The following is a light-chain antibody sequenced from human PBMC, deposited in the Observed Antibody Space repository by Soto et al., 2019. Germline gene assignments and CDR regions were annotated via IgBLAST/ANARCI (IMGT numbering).Light chain of an antibody. J-gene: IGKJ5*01. Sequence: DIQMTHSPSSLSASVGDRATITCRASQGISSWLAWYQQKPEKAPKSLIYAASSLQSWVPSSFSRIGSGTDFTLTISSLQPEYSATYYCQQYTSYAHTFGQGTRLEIK. V-gene: IGKV1D-16*01. CDR3: QQYTSYAHT. CDR1: QGISSW. CDR2: AAS.